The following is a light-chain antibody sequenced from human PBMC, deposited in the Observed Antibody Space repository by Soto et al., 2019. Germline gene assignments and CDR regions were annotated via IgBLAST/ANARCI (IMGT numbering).Light chain of an antibody. CDR1: QSISSSY. J-gene: IGKJ1*01. Sequence: VVLTQSPATLSVSPGERATLSCRASQSISSSYLAWYQQRPGQAPRLLIYGASSRATGIPDRFSGSGSGTEFTLTISRLEPEDFAVYYCQQYGSSSWTFGQGTKLDIK. V-gene: IGKV3-20*01. CDR3: QQYGSSSWT. CDR2: GAS.